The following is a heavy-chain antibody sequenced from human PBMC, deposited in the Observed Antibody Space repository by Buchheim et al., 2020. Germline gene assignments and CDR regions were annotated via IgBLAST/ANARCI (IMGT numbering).Heavy chain of an antibody. CDR1: GYTFTSHG. V-gene: IGHV3-33*01. D-gene: IGHD4-23*01. CDR3: ARDVSYGANDC. J-gene: IGHJ4*02. Sequence: QVQLVESGGGVVQPGRSLRLSCVTSGYTFTSHGMHWVRQAPGKGLEWVAAIWYDGSKEAYADSVKGRFTISRDISKNTLSLQMNSLRAEDTATYYCARDVSYGANDCWGQGTL. CDR2: IWYDGSKE.